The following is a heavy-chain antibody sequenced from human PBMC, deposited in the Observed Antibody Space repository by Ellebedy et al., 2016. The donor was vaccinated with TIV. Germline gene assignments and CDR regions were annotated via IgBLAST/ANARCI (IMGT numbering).Heavy chain of an antibody. CDR1: GFTFSKHA. Sequence: GESLKISCAASGFTFSKHAMSWVRQAPGKGLEWISGVSDDGFSTYNADSVKGRFTVSRETSKNTLDLQMNSLRAEDTAVFYCARAGGRHSTGSGFYWGQGTRVTVST. CDR2: VSDDGFST. J-gene: IGHJ4*02. D-gene: IGHD2-2*01. V-gene: IGHV3-23*01. CDR3: ARAGGRHSTGSGFY.